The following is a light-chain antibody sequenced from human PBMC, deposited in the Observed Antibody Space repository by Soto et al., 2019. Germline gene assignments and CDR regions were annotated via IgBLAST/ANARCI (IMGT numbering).Light chain of an antibody. CDR3: QQYNNWPPWT. CDR2: GAS. Sequence: EIVMTQSPATLSVSPGERATLSCRASQSVFSNLAWYQQKPGQAPRLPIYGASTRATGIPARFSGSGSGTEFTLTISSLQSEDFAVYYCQQYNNWPPWTFGQGTKVEIK. V-gene: IGKV3-15*01. J-gene: IGKJ1*01. CDR1: QSVFSN.